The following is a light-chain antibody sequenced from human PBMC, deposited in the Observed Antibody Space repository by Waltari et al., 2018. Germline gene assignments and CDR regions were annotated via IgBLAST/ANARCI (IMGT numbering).Light chain of an antibody. J-gene: IGLJ1*01. V-gene: IGLV2-14*03. CDR3: GSYTSSTTLA. CDR2: DVS. Sequence: PASVSGSPGQSITISCTGTSSDVGGYDYVSWYQQHPGKAPKLILYDVSNRPLEVSHRFSGSKSGNTASLTISGLQADDEAEYYCGSYTSSTTLAFGTGTKVTVL. CDR1: SSDVGGYDY.